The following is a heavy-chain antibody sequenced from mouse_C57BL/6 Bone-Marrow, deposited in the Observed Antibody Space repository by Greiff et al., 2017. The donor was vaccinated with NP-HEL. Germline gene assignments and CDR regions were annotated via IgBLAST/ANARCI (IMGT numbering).Heavy chain of an antibody. CDR1: GFNIKDYY. J-gene: IGHJ4*01. D-gene: IGHD1-1*01. CDR3: ARSEYYYGSSHLLGRSYYYAMDY. Sequence: VHLKQSGAELVKPGASVKLSCTASGFNIKDYYMHWVKQRTEQGLEWIGRIDPEDGETKYAPKFQGKATITADTSSNTAYLQLSSLTSEDTAVYYCARSEYYYGSSHLLGRSYYYAMDYWGQGTSVTVSS. V-gene: IGHV14-2*01. CDR2: IDPEDGET.